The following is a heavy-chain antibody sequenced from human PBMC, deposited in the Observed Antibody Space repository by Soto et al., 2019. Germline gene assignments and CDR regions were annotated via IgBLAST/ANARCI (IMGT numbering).Heavy chain of an antibody. J-gene: IGHJ6*02. CDR3: ARSHVDTAMGKYYYYYYGMDV. CDR1: AGSSSSDD. CDR2: IYYSGST. Sequence: SETLSVTGPVSAGSSSSDDWIGIRQPPVKGLDGIGYIYYSGSTNYNPSLKSRVTISVDTSKNQFSLKLRSVPAAETDVYYCARSHVDTAMGKYYYYYYGMDVWGRGRTV. D-gene: IGHD5-18*01. V-gene: IGHV4-59*01.